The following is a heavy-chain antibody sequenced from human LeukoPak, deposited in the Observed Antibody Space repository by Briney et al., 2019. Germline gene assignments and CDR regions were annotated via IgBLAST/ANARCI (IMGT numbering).Heavy chain of an antibody. J-gene: IGHJ4*02. CDR3: ARHLRGYSYGPFDY. CDR2: MYNSGST. D-gene: IGHD5-18*01. Sequence: PSETLSLTCTVSGGSISSYYWTWIRKPPGKGLEWIGYMYNSGSTNYNPSLKSRVTISVDTSKNQFSLKLSSVTAADTAVYYCARHLRGYSYGPFDYWGQGTLVTVSS. V-gene: IGHV4-59*08. CDR1: GGSISSYY.